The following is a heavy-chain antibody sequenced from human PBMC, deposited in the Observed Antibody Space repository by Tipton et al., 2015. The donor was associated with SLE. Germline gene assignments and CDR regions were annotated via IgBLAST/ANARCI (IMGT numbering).Heavy chain of an antibody. CDR1: GHSISSGFY. D-gene: IGHD4-17*01. CDR3: AKDYNYDNADYN. J-gene: IGHJ4*02. Sequence: LRLSCTVSGHSISSGFYWGWIRQSPGKGLEWIGNFYHRGTTYYNPSLKSRVTISADTSKNHLSLKLSSVTVADTAVYYCAKDYNYDNADYNWGQGKLVIVSS. CDR2: FYHRGTT. V-gene: IGHV4-38-2*02.